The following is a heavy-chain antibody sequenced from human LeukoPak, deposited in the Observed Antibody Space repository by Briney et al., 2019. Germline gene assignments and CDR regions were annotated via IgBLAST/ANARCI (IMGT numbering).Heavy chain of an antibody. CDR2: INPKSGGT. J-gene: IGHJ3*02. Sequence: ASVKVSCKASGYTFTDYYMNWVRQAPGQGLEWMGWINPKSGGTNYAQKFQGRVTMTGDTSISMAYMELSSLRSDDTAVYYCARTQIVVVMKYAFDIWGQGTMVTVSS. CDR1: GYTFTDYY. D-gene: IGHD3-22*01. V-gene: IGHV1-2*02. CDR3: ARTQIVVVMKYAFDI.